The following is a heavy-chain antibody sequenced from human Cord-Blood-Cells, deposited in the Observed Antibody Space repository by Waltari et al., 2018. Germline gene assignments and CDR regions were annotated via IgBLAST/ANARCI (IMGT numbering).Heavy chain of an antibody. J-gene: IGHJ3*02. CDR3: ARYCSSTSCYDAFDI. D-gene: IGHD2-2*01. CDR2: IYSGGST. CDR1: GFTVSSIY. V-gene: IGHV3-53*01. Sequence: EVQLVESGGGLIQPGGSLRLSCAASGFTVSSIYMSWVRQAPGKGLEWVSVIYSGGSTYYADSVKGRFTISRDNSKNTLYLQMNSLRAEDTAVYYCARYCSSTSCYDAFDIWGQGTMVTVSS.